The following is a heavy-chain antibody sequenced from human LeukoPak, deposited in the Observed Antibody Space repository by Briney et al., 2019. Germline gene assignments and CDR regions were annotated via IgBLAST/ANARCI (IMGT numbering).Heavy chain of an antibody. CDR2: TRFDGSIK. CDR1: GFILSDYG. Sequence: PGGSLRLACAVSGFILSDYGFHWVRQAPGKGLERVAVTRFDGSIKQYADSVKGRFIISRDDSKNTLYLQMNFLKSEDTAVYYYARWGGTRQYYFDYWGQGTLVTASS. V-gene: IGHV3-33*01. D-gene: IGHD1-1*01. J-gene: IGHJ4*02. CDR3: ARWGGTRQYYFDY.